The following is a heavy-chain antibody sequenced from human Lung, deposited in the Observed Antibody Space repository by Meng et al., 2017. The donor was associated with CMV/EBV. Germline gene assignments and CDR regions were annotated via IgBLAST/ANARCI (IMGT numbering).Heavy chain of an antibody. Sequence: QVQLVQSGAEVKKPGASARASCKASGYPFVAYGISWVRQAPGQGLEWMGWISPYNDNTNYAQYFHVRVTITPDTSTISFYMELGSLRFNDTAVYYCARAEGIVFIPAILTSSFPLSYLGPGTLVTVS. CDR2: ISPYNDNT. CDR1: GYPFVAYG. J-gene: IGHJ4*02. V-gene: IGHV1-18*01. CDR3: ARAEGIVFIPAILTSSFPLSY. D-gene: IGHD2-21*02.